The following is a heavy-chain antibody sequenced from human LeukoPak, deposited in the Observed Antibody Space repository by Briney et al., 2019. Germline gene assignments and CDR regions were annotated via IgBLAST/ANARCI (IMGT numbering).Heavy chain of an antibody. CDR2: IRYDGSDK. V-gene: IGHV3-30*02. CDR3: AKSPSMAKYYYYMDV. J-gene: IGHJ6*03. D-gene: IGHD2-8*01. CDR1: GFTFSSYG. Sequence: GGSLRLSCAASGFTFSSYGIHWVRQAPVKGLEWVAFIRYDGSDKYFADIVKGRFTISRDNSKNTVYLQMNSLRAEDTAVYYCAKSPSMAKYYYYMDVWGKGTTVTVSS.